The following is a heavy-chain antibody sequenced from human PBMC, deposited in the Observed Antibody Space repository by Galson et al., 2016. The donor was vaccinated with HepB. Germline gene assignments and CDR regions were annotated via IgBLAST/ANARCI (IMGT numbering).Heavy chain of an antibody. CDR3: ARGHWNLQPGDH. V-gene: IGHV1-8*01. Sequence: SVKVSCKASGYTFTSYDINWVRQATGQGLEWMGWINPNSGNTGYAQKFQGRVTMTRNTSITTAYMELSSLRSEDTAVYYCARGHWNLQPGDHWGQGTLVTVSS. D-gene: IGHD1-1*01. J-gene: IGHJ4*02. CDR2: INPNSGNT. CDR1: GYTFTSYD.